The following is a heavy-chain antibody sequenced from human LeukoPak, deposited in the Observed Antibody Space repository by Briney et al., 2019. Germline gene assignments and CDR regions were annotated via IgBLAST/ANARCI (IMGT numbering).Heavy chain of an antibody. CDR2: IRSSSSYI. D-gene: IGHD4-17*01. J-gene: IGHJ4*03. CDR3: VRDYYADYYFDY. Sequence: RGSPRLSCAASGFTFSSYSMNWVGQAPGKGLEWVSSIRSSSSYIYYADSVKGRFTISRDNAKSSLYLQMNSLRAEDTAVYYCVRDYYADYYFDYWGQGNLVTVSS. CDR1: GFTFSSYS. V-gene: IGHV3-21*01.